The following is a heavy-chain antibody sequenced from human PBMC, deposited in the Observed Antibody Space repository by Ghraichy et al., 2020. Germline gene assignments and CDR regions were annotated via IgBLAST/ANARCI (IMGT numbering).Heavy chain of an antibody. Sequence: ASVKVSCKASGYTFTSYGISWVRQAPGQGLEWMGWISAYNGNTNYAQKLQGRVTMTTDTSTSTAYMELRSLRSDDTAVYYCARGGGYCSSTSCQGNFWPFDYWGQGTLVTVSS. CDR1: GYTFTSYG. CDR2: ISAYNGNT. V-gene: IGHV1-18*04. CDR3: ARGGGYCSSTSCQGNFWPFDY. D-gene: IGHD2-2*01. J-gene: IGHJ4*02.